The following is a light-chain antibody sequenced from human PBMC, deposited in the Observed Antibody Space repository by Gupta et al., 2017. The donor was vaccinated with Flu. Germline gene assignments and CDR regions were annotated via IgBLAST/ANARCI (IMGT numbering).Light chain of an antibody. CDR1: SSDVGDYNR. CDR3: SSYTRSTASIIAWV. J-gene: IGLJ3*02. CDR2: EVS. V-gene: IGLV2-14*01. Sequence: QSALTQPASVSGSPGQSITISCTGTSSDVGDYNRVSWYQQHPGKAPKLIVYEVSNRPSGVSNRFSGSKSGNTASLIISGLQADDEADYYCSSYTRSTASIIAWVVGGGTKVTVL.